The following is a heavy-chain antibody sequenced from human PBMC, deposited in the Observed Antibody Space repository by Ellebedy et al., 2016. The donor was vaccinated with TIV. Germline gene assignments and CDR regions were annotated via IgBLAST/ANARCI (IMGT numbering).Heavy chain of an antibody. CDR3: ARAARHDSSDFDD. J-gene: IGHJ4*02. Sequence: GESLKISCAASGFTFSSYGMHWVRQAPGKGLEWVAVIWYDGSNKYYADSVKGRFTISRDNSKNTLYLQMNSLRAEDTAVYYCARAARHDSSDFDDWGQGTLVTVSS. D-gene: IGHD3-22*01. CDR2: IWYDGSNK. CDR1: GFTFSSYG. V-gene: IGHV3-33*01.